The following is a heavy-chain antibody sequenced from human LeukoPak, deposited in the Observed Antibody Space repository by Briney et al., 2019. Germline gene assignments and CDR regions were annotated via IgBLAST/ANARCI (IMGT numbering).Heavy chain of an antibody. J-gene: IGHJ4*02. CDR2: ISTSSRSI. CDR3: ARLYCSDGTCHFDY. CDR1: GFTFSSHA. D-gene: IGHD2-15*01. Sequence: GGSLRLSCVASGFTFSSHAMSWVRQAPGKGLEWVSTISTSSRSIYYADSVKGRFTISRDNAKNSLYLQMNSLRAEDTAVYYCARLYCSDGTCHFDYWGQGTLLTVSS. V-gene: IGHV3-21*01.